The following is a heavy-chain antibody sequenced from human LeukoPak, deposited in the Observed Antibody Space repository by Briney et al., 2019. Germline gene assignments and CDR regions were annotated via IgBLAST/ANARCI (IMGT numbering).Heavy chain of an antibody. CDR3: ANHMMATNTFLFYGLDV. J-gene: IGHJ6*02. CDR1: GFSFKDYG. D-gene: IGHD5-24*01. CDR2: ISWNGVST. Sequence: GGSLRLSCAATGFSFKDYGMHWVRQPPGKGLEWVSGISWNGVSTDYADSVKGRFTISRDNAKKSLYLQLNSLRPEDTALYYCANHMMATNTFLFYGLDVWGQGTTVTVSS. V-gene: IGHV3-9*01.